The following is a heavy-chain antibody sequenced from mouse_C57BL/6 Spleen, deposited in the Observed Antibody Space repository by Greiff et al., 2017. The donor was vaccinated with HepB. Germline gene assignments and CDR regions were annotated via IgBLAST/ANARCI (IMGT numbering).Heavy chain of an antibody. CDR3: AILGGGNYGGKLDY. CDR2: IHPSDSDT. Sequence: QVQLQQPGAELVKPGASVKVSCKASGYTFTSYWMHWVKQRPGQGLEWIGRIHPSDSDTNYNQKFKGKATLTVDKSSSTAYMQLSILTSEDSAVYYCAILGGGNYGGKLDYWGQGTTLTVSS. J-gene: IGHJ2*01. V-gene: IGHV1-74*01. D-gene: IGHD2-1*01. CDR1: GYTFTSYW.